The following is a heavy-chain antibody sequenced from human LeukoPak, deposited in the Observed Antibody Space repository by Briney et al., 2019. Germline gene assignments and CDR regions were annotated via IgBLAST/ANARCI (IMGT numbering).Heavy chain of an antibody. CDR3: ARERNVDTAMAQFDP. J-gene: IGHJ5*02. D-gene: IGHD5-18*01. Sequence: ASVKVSCKASGYTFTGYYMHWVRQAPGQGLEWMGWINPNSGGTNYAQKFQGRVTMTRDTSISTAYMELSRLRSDDTAVYYCARERNVDTAMAQFDPWGQGTLVTVSS. CDR1: GYTFTGYY. V-gene: IGHV1-2*02. CDR2: INPNSGGT.